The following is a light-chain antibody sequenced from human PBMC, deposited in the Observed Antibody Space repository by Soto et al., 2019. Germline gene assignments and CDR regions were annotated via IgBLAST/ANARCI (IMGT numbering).Light chain of an antibody. CDR3: QQRSNWPPALS. CDR2: DAS. J-gene: IGKJ4*01. V-gene: IGKV3-11*01. CDR1: QSVNNF. Sequence: VLTQSPATLSLSPGDRATLSCRASQSVNNFLAWYQQKPGQTPRLLIYDASKRATGIPGRFVGSGSGTDFTLTISSLEPEDFAVYYCQQRSNWPPALSFGGGTRWIS.